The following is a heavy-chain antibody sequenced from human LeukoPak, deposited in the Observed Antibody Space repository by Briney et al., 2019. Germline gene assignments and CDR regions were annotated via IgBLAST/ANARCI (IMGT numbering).Heavy chain of an antibody. CDR1: GYSFTTYW. Sequence: GAPLQISSMASGYSFTTYWIGWVRQLPGKGLEWLGIIYYCDSGTSYSPSFQGQVTISVDTSINTAYLQWTSLNAADTAMYYCARQRAGSGGTCYRVYWGQGTLVTVSS. J-gene: IGHJ4*02. CDR3: ARQRAGSGGTCYRVY. CDR2: IYYCDSGT. D-gene: IGHD2-15*01. V-gene: IGHV5-51*01.